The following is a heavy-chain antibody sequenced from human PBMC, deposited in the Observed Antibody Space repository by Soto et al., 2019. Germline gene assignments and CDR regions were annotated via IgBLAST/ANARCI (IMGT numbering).Heavy chain of an antibody. Sequence: GASVKVPCKASGYTFTSYYMHWVRQAPGQGLKWMGKINPSGGSTSYAQKFQGRVTMTGDTSTSTVYMELSSLRSEDTAVYYCARHHSSGWFDWGQGTLVTVSS. CDR1: GYTFTSYY. CDR3: ARHHSSGWFD. CDR2: INPSGGST. J-gene: IGHJ4*02. V-gene: IGHV1-46*03. D-gene: IGHD6-19*01.